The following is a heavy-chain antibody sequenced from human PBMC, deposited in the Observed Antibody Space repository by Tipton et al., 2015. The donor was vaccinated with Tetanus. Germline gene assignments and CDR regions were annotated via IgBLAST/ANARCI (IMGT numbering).Heavy chain of an antibody. D-gene: IGHD3-16*01. V-gene: IGHV4-59*01. CDR2: IFHSGST. Sequence: LRLSCTVSGGSMSNNYWSWIRQPPGKGLEWIAYIFHSGSTNYGPSLKSRVAISMDTSKNQISLKLSSVTAADTAVYYCARDHGITWGGMGYYYGMDVWGQGTTVTVSS. CDR3: ARDHGITWGGMGYYYGMDV. J-gene: IGHJ6*02. CDR1: GGSMSNNY.